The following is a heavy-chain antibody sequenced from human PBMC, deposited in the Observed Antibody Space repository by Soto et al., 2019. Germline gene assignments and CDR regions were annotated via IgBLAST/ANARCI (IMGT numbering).Heavy chain of an antibody. J-gene: IGHJ4*02. CDR1: GRSISSSSYY. V-gene: IGHV4-39*07. D-gene: IGHD4-17*01. Sequence: SETLSLTSTVSGRSISSSSYYWGWIRQPPGKGLEWIGSIYYSGNTYYNPSLKSRVTISVDTAKNQFSLKLSSVTAADTAVYYCARSQTTVTSYDYWGQGTLVTVSS. CDR3: ARSQTTVTSYDY. CDR2: IYYSGNT.